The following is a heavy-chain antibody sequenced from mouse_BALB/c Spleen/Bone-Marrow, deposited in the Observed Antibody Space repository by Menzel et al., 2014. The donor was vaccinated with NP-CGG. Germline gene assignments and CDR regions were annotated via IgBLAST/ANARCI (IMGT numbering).Heavy chain of an antibody. CDR2: IYPGDGDT. D-gene: IGHD2-3*01. J-gene: IGHJ4*01. V-gene: IGHV1-82*01. CDR3: ARSDGYRTMDY. Sequence: VKLQESGPEPVKPGASVKISCKASGYAFSTSWMNWVKQRPGQGLEWIGRIYPGDGDTNYNGKFEGKATLTADKSSSTAYMQLSSLTSVDSAVYFCARSDGYRTMDYWGQGTSVTVSS. CDR1: GYAFSTSW.